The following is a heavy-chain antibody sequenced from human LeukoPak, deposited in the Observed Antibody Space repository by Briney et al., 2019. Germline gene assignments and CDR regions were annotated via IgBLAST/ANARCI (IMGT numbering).Heavy chain of an antibody. Sequence: SETLSLTCTVSGGSISSSSYYWGWIRQPPGKGLEWIGEINHSGSTNYNPSLKSRVTISVDTSKNQFSLKLSSVTAADTAVYYCARVSTSCLFDYWGQGTLVTVSS. D-gene: IGHD2-2*01. CDR3: ARVSTSCLFDY. V-gene: IGHV4-39*07. CDR1: GGSISSSSYY. J-gene: IGHJ4*02. CDR2: INHSGST.